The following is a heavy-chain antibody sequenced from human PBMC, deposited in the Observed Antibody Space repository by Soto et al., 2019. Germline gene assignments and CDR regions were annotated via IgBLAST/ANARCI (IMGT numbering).Heavy chain of an antibody. CDR1: GYTFADYG. D-gene: IGHD2-15*01. CDR3: ARCDCTVGSWFACCHFDL. J-gene: IGHJ2*01. V-gene: IGHV1-18*01. CDR2: IGPYNGNT. Sequence: QAQLVQSGAEVKKPGASVKVSCQAGGYTFADYGISWVRQAPGQGLEWVGWIGPYNGNTNYAQNIQDRVTLTTDPSTNTAYIVLRSLRSDDTTWHSCARCDCTVGSWFACCHFDLWGRGTL.